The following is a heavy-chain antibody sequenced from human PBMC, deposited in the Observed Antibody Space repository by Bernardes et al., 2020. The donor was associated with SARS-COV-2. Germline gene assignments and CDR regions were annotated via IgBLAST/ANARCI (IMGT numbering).Heavy chain of an antibody. CDR3: ARSDSSGLLGFLGAFDI. V-gene: IGHV4-34*11. CDR1: GGSLSGYY. Sequence: SETLSLTCAVYGGSLSGYYWNWIRQPPGKGLEWIGYIYYSGSTNYNPSLKSRVTISVDTSKNQFSLKLGSGTAADTAVYFCARSDSSGLLGFLGAFDIWGQGTLVTVSS. D-gene: IGHD3-10*01. CDR2: IYYSGST. J-gene: IGHJ3*02.